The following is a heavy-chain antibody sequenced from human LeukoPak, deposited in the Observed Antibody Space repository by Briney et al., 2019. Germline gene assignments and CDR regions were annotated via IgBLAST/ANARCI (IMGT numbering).Heavy chain of an antibody. J-gene: IGHJ4*02. CDR2: IYPGDSDT. Sequence: GESLKISCKGSGCSFTSYWIGWVRQMPGKGLEWMGIIYPGDSDTRYSPSFQGQVTISADKSISTAYLQWSSLKASDTAMYYCARLSYYYDSSGYYGDFDYWGQGTLVTVSS. V-gene: IGHV5-51*01. D-gene: IGHD3-22*01. CDR3: ARLSYYYDSSGYYGDFDY. CDR1: GCSFTSYW.